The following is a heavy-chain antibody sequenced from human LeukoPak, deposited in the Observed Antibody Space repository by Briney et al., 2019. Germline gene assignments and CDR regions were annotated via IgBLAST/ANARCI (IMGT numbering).Heavy chain of an antibody. Sequence: RRSLRLSCAASGFTFDDYAMHWVRQAPGKGLEWVSGISWNSGNIGYADSVKGRFTISRDNAKNSLYLQMSSLRAEDTALYYCAKGSSSTTLNWFDPWGQGTLVTVSS. J-gene: IGHJ5*02. CDR3: AKGSSSTTLNWFDP. D-gene: IGHD2-2*01. V-gene: IGHV3-9*01. CDR1: GFTFDDYA. CDR2: ISWNSGNI.